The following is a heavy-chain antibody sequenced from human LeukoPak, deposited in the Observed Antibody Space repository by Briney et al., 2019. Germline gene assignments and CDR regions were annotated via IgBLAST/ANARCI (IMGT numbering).Heavy chain of an antibody. V-gene: IGHV4-39*07. CDR2: IYYSGST. Sequence: SETLSLTCTVSGGSISSSSYYWGWIRQPPGKGLEWIGSIYYSGSTYYNPSLKSRVTISVDTSKNQFSLKLSSVTAADTAVYYCARWRAREQWLVRRDYYYYMDVWGKGTTVTISS. J-gene: IGHJ6*03. CDR3: ARWRAREQWLVRRDYYYYMDV. CDR1: GGSISSSSYY. D-gene: IGHD6-19*01.